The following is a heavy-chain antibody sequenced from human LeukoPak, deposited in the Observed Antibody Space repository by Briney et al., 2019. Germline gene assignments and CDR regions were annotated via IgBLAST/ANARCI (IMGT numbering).Heavy chain of an antibody. CDR1: GASITTTNFW. D-gene: IGHD6-6*01. Sequence: PSETLSLTCRVSGASITTTNFWWTWIRQSPGRGLEWIGYIHDRGSDKYNPALESRATLSVDTSKNQFSLKLNSVTAADTAVYYCARYGLVEFRNAFQYWGQGILVSVSS. CDR2: IHDRGSD. V-gene: IGHV4-61*01. CDR3: ARYGLVEFRNAFQY. J-gene: IGHJ1*01.